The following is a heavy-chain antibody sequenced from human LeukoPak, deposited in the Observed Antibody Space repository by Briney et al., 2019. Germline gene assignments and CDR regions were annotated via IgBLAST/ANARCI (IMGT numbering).Heavy chain of an antibody. Sequence: ASVKVSCKASGYTFTSYGISWVRQAPGQGLEWMGWISAYNGNTNYAQKLQGRVTMTTDTSTSTAYMELRSLRSDDTAVYYCARERYYDFWSGYYTSTTFDYWGQGTLVTVSS. D-gene: IGHD3-3*01. J-gene: IGHJ4*02. CDR2: ISAYNGNT. CDR3: ARERYYDFWSGYYTSTTFDY. V-gene: IGHV1-18*01. CDR1: GYTFTSYG.